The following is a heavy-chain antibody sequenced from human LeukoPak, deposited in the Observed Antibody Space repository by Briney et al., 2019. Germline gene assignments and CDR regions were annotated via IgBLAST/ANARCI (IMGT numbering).Heavy chain of an antibody. D-gene: IGHD6-19*01. CDR1: GFTFSSYA. CDR3: AKSISVPGRRPEYYFDY. CDR2: ISGSGGST. J-gene: IGHJ4*02. Sequence: KAGGSVRLSCAASGFTFSSYAMSWVRQAPGKGLEWVSAISGSGGSTNYADSVKGRFTISRDNSKNTLYLQMNSLRAEDTAVYYCAKSISVPGRRPEYYFDYWGQGTLVTVSS. V-gene: IGHV3-23*01.